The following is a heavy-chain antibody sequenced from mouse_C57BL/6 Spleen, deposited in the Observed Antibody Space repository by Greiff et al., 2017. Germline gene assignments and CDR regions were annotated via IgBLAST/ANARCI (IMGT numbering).Heavy chain of an antibody. Sequence: QVQLQQPGAELVKPGASVKMSCKASGYTFTSYWITWVKQRTGQGLEWIGDIYPGSGSTNYNEKFTGKATLTVDTSSSTAYMQLSSLTSEDSAVYYGARGDYYCSSFVWYFDVWGTGTTVTVSS. CDR1: GYTFTSYW. CDR3: ARGDYYCSSFVWYFDV. D-gene: IGHD1-1*01. V-gene: IGHV1-55*01. J-gene: IGHJ1*03. CDR2: IYPGSGST.